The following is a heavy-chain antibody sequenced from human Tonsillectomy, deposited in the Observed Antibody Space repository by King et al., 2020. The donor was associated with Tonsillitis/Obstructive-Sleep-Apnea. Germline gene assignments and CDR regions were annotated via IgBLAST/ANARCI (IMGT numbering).Heavy chain of an antibody. D-gene: IGHD4-17*01. J-gene: IGHJ4*02. CDR1: GFTFSAYG. V-gene: IGHV3-33*01. CDR3: ATTVDYGDYVFDY. Sequence: QVQLVESGGGVVQPGRSLRLSCAASGFTFSAYGMHWVRQAPGKGLEWVAVIWYDGGNKYYADSVQGRFTVSRDNSNNTVYLQMNSLRAEDTAVYYCATTVDYGDYVFDYWGQGTLVTVSS. CDR2: IWYDGGNK.